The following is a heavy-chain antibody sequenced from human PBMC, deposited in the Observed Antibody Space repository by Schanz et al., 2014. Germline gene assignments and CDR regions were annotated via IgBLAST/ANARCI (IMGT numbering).Heavy chain of an antibody. CDR1: GFTFSSYG. CDR3: ASSSYRLLSYYYAMDV. J-gene: IGHJ6*02. Sequence: EVQLVESGGGLVKPGGSLRLSCAASGFTFSSYGMNWVRQAPGKGLECISYISSRGTTIYYADSVKGRFTISRDNAENSLYLQMSSLRAEDTAVYYCASSSYRLLSYYYAMDVWGQGTTVTVSS. D-gene: IGHD1-26*01. CDR2: ISSRGTTI. V-gene: IGHV3-21*05.